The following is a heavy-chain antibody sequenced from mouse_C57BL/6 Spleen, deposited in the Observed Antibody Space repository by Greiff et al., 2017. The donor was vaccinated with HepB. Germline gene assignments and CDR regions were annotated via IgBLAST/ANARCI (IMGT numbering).Heavy chain of an antibody. Sequence: VQLQQSGAELARPGASVKLSCKASGYTFTSYGISWVKQRTGQGLEWIGEIYPRSGNTYYNEKFKGKATLTADKSSRTAYMELRSLTSEDSAVYFCARYGYYGSSYDYYAMDYWGQGTSVTVSS. V-gene: IGHV1-81*01. J-gene: IGHJ4*01. CDR1: GYTFTSYG. D-gene: IGHD1-1*01. CDR3: ARYGYYGSSYDYYAMDY. CDR2: IYPRSGNT.